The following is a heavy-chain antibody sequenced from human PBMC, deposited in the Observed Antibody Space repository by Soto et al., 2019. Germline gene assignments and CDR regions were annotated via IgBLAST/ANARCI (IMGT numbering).Heavy chain of an antibody. D-gene: IGHD5-18*01. Sequence: SVKVSCKASGGTFSSYAISWVRQAPGQGLEWMGGIIPIFGTANYAQKFQGRVTITADESTSTAYMELSSLRSEDTAVYYCARGYTAMVTRSYYYGMDVWGQGTTVTVSS. CDR3: ARGYTAMVTRSYYYGMDV. V-gene: IGHV1-69*13. J-gene: IGHJ6*02. CDR1: GGTFSSYA. CDR2: IIPIFGTA.